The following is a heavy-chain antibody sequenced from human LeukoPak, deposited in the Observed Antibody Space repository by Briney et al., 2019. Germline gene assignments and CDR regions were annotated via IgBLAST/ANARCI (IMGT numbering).Heavy chain of an antibody. V-gene: IGHV3-30*02. CDR3: AKGVKVPLLRYFSYYMDV. J-gene: IGHJ6*03. Sequence: PGGSLRVSCAASGLTFCSYGMHWVRQAPGKGLEWVAFMRYDGSNRNYADSVKGRFTISRDNSKNTLYLQMNSLRAEDTAVYYCAKGVKVPLLRYFSYYMDVWGKGTTVTISS. D-gene: IGHD3-9*01. CDR2: MRYDGSNR. CDR1: GLTFCSYG.